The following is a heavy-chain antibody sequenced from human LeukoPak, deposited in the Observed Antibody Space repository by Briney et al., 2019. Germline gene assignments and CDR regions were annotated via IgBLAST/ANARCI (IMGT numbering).Heavy chain of an antibody. J-gene: IGHJ5*02. V-gene: IGHV1-69*04. D-gene: IGHD3-16*01. Sequence: ASVKVSCKASGGTFSSYTISWVRQAPGQGLEWMGRIIPILGIANYAQKFQGRVTITADKSTSTAYMELSSLRSEDTAVYYCARESRLTGAMNWFDPWGQGTLVTVSS. CDR3: ARESRLTGAMNWFDP. CDR2: IIPILGIA. CDR1: GGTFSSYT.